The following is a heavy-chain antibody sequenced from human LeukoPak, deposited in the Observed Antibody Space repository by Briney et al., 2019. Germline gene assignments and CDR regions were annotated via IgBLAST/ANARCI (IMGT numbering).Heavy chain of an antibody. V-gene: IGHV3-30-3*01. J-gene: IGHJ6*02. Sequence: PGGSLRLSCAASGFTFSSYAMHWVRQAPGKGLEWVAVISYDGSNKYYADSVKGRFTISRDNSKNTLYLQMNSLRAEDTAVYYCARVSVVVTGGGMDVWGQGTTVTVSS. CDR3: ARVSVVVTGGGMDV. CDR2: ISYDGSNK. CDR1: GFTFSSYA. D-gene: IGHD2-21*02.